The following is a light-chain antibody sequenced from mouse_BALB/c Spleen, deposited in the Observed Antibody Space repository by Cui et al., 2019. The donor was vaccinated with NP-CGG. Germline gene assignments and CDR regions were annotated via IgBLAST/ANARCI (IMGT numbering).Light chain of an antibody. J-gene: IGLJ1*01. CDR1: TGTVTTSNY. Sequence: QAVVTQESALTTSPGETVTLTCRSSTGTVTTSNYANWVQEKPDHLFTGLIGGTNNRAPGVPARFSGSLIGGKAALTITGAQTEDEGIYFCALWYSNHWVFGGGTKLTVL. CDR3: ALWYSNHWV. V-gene: IGLV1*01. CDR2: GTN.